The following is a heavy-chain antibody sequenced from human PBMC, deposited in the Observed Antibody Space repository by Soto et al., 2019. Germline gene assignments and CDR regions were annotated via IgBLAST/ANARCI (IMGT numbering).Heavy chain of an antibody. D-gene: IGHD3-22*01. CDR3: ARDRPDRHGDSGYYFDY. V-gene: IGHV4-30-4*01. CDR2: IYYSGST. CDR1: GGSISSGDYY. Sequence: PSETLSLTCTVSGGSISSGDYYWSWIRQPPGKGLEWIGYIYYSGSTYYNPSLKSRVTISVDTSKNQFSLKLSSVTAADTAVYYCARDRPDRHGDSGYYFDYWGQGTLVTVSS. J-gene: IGHJ4*02.